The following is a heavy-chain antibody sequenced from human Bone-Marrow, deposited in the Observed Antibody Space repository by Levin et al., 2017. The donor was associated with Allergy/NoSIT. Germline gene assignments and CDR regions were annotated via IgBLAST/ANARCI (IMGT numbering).Heavy chain of an antibody. J-gene: IGHJ3*02. Sequence: GGSLRLSCAASGFTFSNAWMSWVRQAPGKGLEWVGRIKSKTDGGTTDYAAPVKGRFTISRDDSKNTLYLQMNSLKTEDTAVYYCTTHEELEDAFDSWGQGTMVTVSS. CDR1: GFTFSNAW. CDR3: TTHEELEDAFDS. CDR2: IKSKTDGGTT. D-gene: IGHD1-26*01. V-gene: IGHV3-15*01.